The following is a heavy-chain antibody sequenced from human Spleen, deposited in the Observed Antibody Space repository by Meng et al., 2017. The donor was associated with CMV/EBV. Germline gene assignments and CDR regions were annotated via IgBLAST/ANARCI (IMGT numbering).Heavy chain of an antibody. D-gene: IGHD2-2*01. CDR1: GFTFNIYN. J-gene: IGHJ2*01. CDR3: ARGALGYCSSTSCGWYFDL. V-gene: IGHV3-48*01. Sequence: GESLKISCVASGFTFNIYNMNWVRQAPGKGLEWVSYISSGSSTISYADSVKGRFTISRDNSKNTLYLQMNSLRAEDTAVYYCARGALGYCSSTSCGWYFDLWGRGTLVTVSS. CDR2: ISSGSSTI.